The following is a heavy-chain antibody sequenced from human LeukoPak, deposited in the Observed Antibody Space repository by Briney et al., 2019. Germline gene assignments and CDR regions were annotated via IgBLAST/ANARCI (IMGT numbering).Heavy chain of an antibody. J-gene: IGHJ4*02. Sequence: GGSLRLSCAASGFTFSSYGMHWVRQAPGKGLEWVAFIRYDGSNKYYADSVKGRFTISRDNSKNTLYLQMNSLRAEDTAVYYCARYYGSGSVSGSSYWGQGTLVTVSS. CDR3: ARYYGSGSVSGSSY. CDR1: GFTFSSYG. CDR2: IRYDGSNK. V-gene: IGHV3-30*02. D-gene: IGHD3-10*01.